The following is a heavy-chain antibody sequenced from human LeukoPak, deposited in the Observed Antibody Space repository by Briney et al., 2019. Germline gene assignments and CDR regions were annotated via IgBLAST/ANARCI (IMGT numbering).Heavy chain of an antibody. Sequence: ASVKVSCTASGYTFTSYGISWVRQAPGQGLEWMGWISAYNGNTNYAQKLQGRVTMTTDTSTSTAYMQMSSLRSDDTALYYCARAETRGLQSRLNAVDSWGQGTMVTVS. CDR1: GYTFTSYG. V-gene: IGHV1-18*01. CDR2: ISAYNGNT. J-gene: IGHJ3*02. D-gene: IGHD5-24*01. CDR3: ARAETRGLQSRLNAVDS.